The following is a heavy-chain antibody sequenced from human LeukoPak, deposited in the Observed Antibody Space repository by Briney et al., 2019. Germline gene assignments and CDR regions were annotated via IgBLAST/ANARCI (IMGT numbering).Heavy chain of an antibody. CDR3: ARTLVGATSFDY. J-gene: IGHJ4*02. V-gene: IGHV1-46*01. Sequence: RASVKVSCKASGYTFTSYYMHWVRQAPGQGLEWMGIINPSGGSTSYAQKFQGRVTMTRDTSTSTVYMELSSLRSEDTAVCYCARTLVGATSFDYWGQGTLVTVSS. CDR2: INPSGGST. D-gene: IGHD1-26*01. CDR1: GYTFTSYY.